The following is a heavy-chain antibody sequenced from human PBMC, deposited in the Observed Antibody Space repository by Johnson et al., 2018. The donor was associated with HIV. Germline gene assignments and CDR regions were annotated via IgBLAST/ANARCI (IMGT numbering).Heavy chain of an antibody. CDR3: ARDRSDIFAFDI. D-gene: IGHD1-26*01. J-gene: IGHJ3*02. V-gene: IGHV3-7*01. CDR1: GFSFSSYW. Sequence: VQLVESGGGLVQPGGSLRLSCAASGFSFSSYWMSWVRQAPGKGLEWVANIKQDGSEKYYVDSVNGRFTISRDNAKNSLYLQMNSLRAEDTAVYYCARDRSDIFAFDIWGQGTMVTVSS. CDR2: IKQDGSEK.